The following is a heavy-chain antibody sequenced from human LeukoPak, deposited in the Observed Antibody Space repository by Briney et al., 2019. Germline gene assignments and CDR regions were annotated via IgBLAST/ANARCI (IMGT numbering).Heavy chain of an antibody. V-gene: IGHV3-53*01. Sequence: GGSLRLSCAASGFTVSSNYMSWVRQAPGKGLEWVSVIYSGGSTYYADSVKGRFTISRDNSKNTLYLQMNSLRAEDTAVYYCAKDLPLVPGYYYYYGMDVWGQGTTVTVSS. CDR1: GFTVSSNY. D-gene: IGHD2-2*01. CDR2: IYSGGST. J-gene: IGHJ6*02. CDR3: AKDLPLVPGYYYYYGMDV.